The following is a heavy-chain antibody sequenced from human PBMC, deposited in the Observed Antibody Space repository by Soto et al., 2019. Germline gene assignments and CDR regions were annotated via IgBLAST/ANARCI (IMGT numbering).Heavy chain of an antibody. CDR1: GASIDNYY. D-gene: IGHD2-2*01. CDR3: ARGPSSSLVMPWFDP. J-gene: IGHJ5*02. CDR2: IYHNGVI. V-gene: IGHV4-59*01. Sequence: SETLSLTCTVSGASIDNYYWSWSRQAPGKGLEWIVYIYHNGVINYNPSLKSRVTITIDTSKTQFSLKLTPVTAADTAIYYCARGPSSSLVMPWFDPWCPGTLVTVSS.